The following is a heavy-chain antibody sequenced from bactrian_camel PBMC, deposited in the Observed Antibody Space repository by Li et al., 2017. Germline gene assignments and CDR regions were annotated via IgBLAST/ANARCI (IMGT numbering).Heavy chain of an antibody. CDR3: VRSSNYWYYDY. J-gene: IGHJ4*01. CDR1: GFIFRNYA. V-gene: IGHV3S40*01. CDR2: INGGGGTT. D-gene: IGHD6*01. Sequence: VQLVESGGGYVQPGGSQRLSCAASGFIFRNYAMYWVRLAPGKGLEWVAGINGGGGTTYYADSVKGRFTISRDNAKNTVYLQMNSLKPEDTAVYYCVRSSNYWYYDYWGQGTQVTVS.